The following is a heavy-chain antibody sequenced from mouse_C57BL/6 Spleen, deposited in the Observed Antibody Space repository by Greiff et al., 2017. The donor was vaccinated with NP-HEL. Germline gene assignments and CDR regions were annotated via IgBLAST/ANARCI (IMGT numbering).Heavy chain of an antibody. Sequence: QVQLKQSGAELAKPGASVKLSCKASGYTFTSYWMHWVKQRPGQGLEWIGYINPSSGYTKYNQKFKDKATLTADKSSSTAYMQLSSLTYEDSAVYYCARYRFTTVVARYFDYWGQGTTLTVSS. V-gene: IGHV1-7*01. D-gene: IGHD1-1*01. J-gene: IGHJ2*01. CDR1: GYTFTSYW. CDR3: ARYRFTTVVARYFDY. CDR2: INPSSGYT.